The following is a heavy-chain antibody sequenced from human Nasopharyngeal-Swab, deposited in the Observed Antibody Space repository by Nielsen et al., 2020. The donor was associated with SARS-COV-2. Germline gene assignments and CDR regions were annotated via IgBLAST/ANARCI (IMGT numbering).Heavy chain of an antibody. Sequence: GGSLRLSCAASGFTFRSYGMNWFRQAPGKGLEWVAVIWYDGSNKYYADSVKGRFTISRDNSKNTLYMKRNSLRAEDTTVYYCARDTETGLDYWGQGTLVTVSS. CDR2: IWYDGSNK. V-gene: IGHV3-33*01. D-gene: IGHD1-14*01. CDR3: ARDTETGLDY. J-gene: IGHJ4*02. CDR1: GFTFRSYG.